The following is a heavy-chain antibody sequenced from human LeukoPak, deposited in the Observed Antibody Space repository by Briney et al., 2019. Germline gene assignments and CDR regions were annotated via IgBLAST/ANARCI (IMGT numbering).Heavy chain of an antibody. CDR2: IYYSGST. V-gene: IGHV4-59*07. Sequence: SDTLSLTCTVSGGPIRSYHWRWIRQPPGKGLECLRYIYYSGSTNYNPSLKSPVTIPVDTSQNQFSLTLSSVTAADTAVYYCASLRYGDYGMDVWGQGTTVTVSS. D-gene: IGHD4-17*01. CDR3: ASLRYGDYGMDV. J-gene: IGHJ6*02. CDR1: GGPIRSYH.